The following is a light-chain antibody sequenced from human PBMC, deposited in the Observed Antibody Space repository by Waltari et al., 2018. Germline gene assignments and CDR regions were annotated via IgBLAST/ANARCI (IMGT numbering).Light chain of an antibody. V-gene: IGKV2-30*02. Sequence: DVVMTQSPLSLPVTPGQAASISCKSSQSLVHSDGNTHLNWFQQRPGQCPRRLIYRVSNRDSGVPDRFSGSGSGTDFTLKISRVEAEDVGVYYCMQGTHWPYTFGQGTKLDIK. CDR3: MQGTHWPYT. J-gene: IGKJ2*01. CDR2: RVS. CDR1: QSLVHSDGNTH.